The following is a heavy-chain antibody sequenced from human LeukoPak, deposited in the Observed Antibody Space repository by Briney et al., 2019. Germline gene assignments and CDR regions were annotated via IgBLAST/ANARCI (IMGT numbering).Heavy chain of an antibody. Sequence: ASVKVSFKASGYIFIINGISWVRQAPGQGLEWMGWISVYNGKTNYAQKLQGRVTMTTDTSTSTAYMELRSLRSDDTAVYYCARVSRDDSGSYGMDVWGQGTTVTVSS. D-gene: IGHD3-10*01. CDR2: ISVYNGKT. J-gene: IGHJ6*02. CDR1: GYIFIING. CDR3: ARVSRDDSGSYGMDV. V-gene: IGHV1-18*01.